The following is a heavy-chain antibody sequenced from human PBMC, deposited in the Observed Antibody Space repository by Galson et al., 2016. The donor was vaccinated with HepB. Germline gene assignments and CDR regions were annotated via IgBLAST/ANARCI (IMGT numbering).Heavy chain of an antibody. V-gene: IGHV5-10-1*01. Sequence: QSGAEVKKPGESLRISCKGSGYSFTSYWISWVRQTPAKGLEWMGRIDPSDSYTNYSPSFQGHVTISTDKSISTAYLQWSSLKASDTAMYYCARKSYYYYGMDVWGQGTTVTVSS. CDR1: GYSFTSYW. CDR2: IDPSDSYT. CDR3: ARKSYYYYGMDV. J-gene: IGHJ6*02.